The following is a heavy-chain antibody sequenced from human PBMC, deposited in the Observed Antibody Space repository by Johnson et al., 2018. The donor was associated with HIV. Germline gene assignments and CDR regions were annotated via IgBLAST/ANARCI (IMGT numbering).Heavy chain of an antibody. CDR1: GFTFSSYA. J-gene: IGHJ3*02. V-gene: IGHV3-20*04. D-gene: IGHD5-18*01. CDR2: INWNGGST. Sequence: VQLVESGGGVVQPGRSLRLSCAASGFTFSSYAMHWVRQAPGKGLEWVPDINWNGGSTGYADSVKGRFTISRDNAKNSLYLQMNSLRAEDTAVYYCARGELWLDDAFDIWGQGTMVTVSS. CDR3: ARGELWLDDAFDI.